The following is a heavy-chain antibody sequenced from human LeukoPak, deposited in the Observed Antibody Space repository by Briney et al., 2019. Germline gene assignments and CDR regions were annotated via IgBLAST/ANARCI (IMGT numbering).Heavy chain of an antibody. CDR2: IWYDGSNK. D-gene: IGHD3-10*01. J-gene: IGHJ4*02. CDR1: GFTFSSYG. CDR3: SSDRALSRRGGLAY. Sequence: GGSLRLSCAASGFTFSSYGMHWVRQAPGKGLEWVAVIWYDGSNKYYADSVKGRFTISRDNSKNTVYLQMNSLRAEDTAVYYCSSDRALSRRGGLAYWGQGAMVTV. V-gene: IGHV3-33*01.